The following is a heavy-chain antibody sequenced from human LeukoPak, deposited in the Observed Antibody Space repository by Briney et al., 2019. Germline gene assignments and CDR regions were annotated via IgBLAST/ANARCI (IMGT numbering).Heavy chain of an antibody. CDR1: GGSISSGGYS. CDR2: IYHSGST. J-gene: IGHJ3*02. D-gene: IGHD3-16*02. Sequence: PSQTLSLTCAVSGGSISSGGYSWSWIRQPPGKGLEWIGYIYHSGSTYYNPSLKSRVTISVDRSKDQFSLKLSSVTAADTAVYYFARVGVWGSYRRAFYNWGQGTMVTVSS. V-gene: IGHV4-30-2*01. CDR3: ARVGVWGSYRRAFYN.